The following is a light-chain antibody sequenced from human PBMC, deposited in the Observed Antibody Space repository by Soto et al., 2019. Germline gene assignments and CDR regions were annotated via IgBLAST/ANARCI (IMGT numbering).Light chain of an antibody. CDR3: SSYTDSNPVV. J-gene: IGLJ2*01. Sequence: QSALTQPASVSGSPGQSITISCTGSSSDVGGHNFVSWYQQHPGKAPKLMVYEVSNRPSGTSNRFSGSKSGNTASLSISGLQAEDEADYYCSSYTDSNPVVFGGGTKLTVL. V-gene: IGLV2-14*01. CDR2: EVS. CDR1: SSDVGGHNF.